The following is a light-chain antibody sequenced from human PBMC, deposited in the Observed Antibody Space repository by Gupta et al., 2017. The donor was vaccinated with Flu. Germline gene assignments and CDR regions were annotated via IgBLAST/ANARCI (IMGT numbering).Light chain of an antibody. J-gene: IGKJ1*01. V-gene: IGKV3-15*01. CDR1: KSVSSN. CDR2: GAS. CDR3: QQYNNWPRA. Sequence: EIVMTPSPAPPSVSPGERAPFSCRASKSVSSNLAWYQQKPGQAPRLLISGASTRATGIPARFSSSGSGTEFTLTISSLHSEDFAVYYCQQYNNWPRAFGQGTKLEIK.